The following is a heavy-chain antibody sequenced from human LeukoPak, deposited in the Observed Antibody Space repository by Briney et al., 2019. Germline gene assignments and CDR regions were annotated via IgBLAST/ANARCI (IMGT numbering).Heavy chain of an antibody. V-gene: IGHV3-13*05. CDR1: GFTFRSYD. Sequence: PGGSLRLSCSASGFTFRSYDMHWARQPTGKGLEWVSAIDSAGDPYYPGSVKGRFTISRENAKNSLYLQMNSLRAGDTAVYYCVRGNMLTGYPEYWGKRALVTAFS. D-gene: IGHD3-9*01. CDR2: IDSAGDP. J-gene: IGHJ4*01. CDR3: VRGNMLTGYPEY.